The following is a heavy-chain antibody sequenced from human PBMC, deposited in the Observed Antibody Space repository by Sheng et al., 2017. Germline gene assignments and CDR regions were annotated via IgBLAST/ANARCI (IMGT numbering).Heavy chain of an antibody. D-gene: IGHD4-17*01. CDR3: ARDYGGKAHFDY. CDR2: MYFSGTT. V-gene: IGHV4-38-2*02. CDR1: GYSITSGYY. Sequence: QVQLQESAPGLVKPSETLSLSCSVSGYSITSGYYWGWIRQPPGKGLEWIGSMYFSGTTYYNPSLKSRVTISVDTSKNQFSLNLNSVTAADTAAYYCARDYGGKAHFDYWGQGTLVTVSS. J-gene: IGHJ4*02.